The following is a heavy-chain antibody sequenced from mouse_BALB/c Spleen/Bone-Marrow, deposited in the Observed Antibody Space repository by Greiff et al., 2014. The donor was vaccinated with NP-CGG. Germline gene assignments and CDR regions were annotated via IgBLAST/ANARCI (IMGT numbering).Heavy chain of an antibody. V-gene: IGHV1-18*01. D-gene: IGHD1-1*01. Sequence: VQLKQSGPELVKPGASVKISCKTSGYTFTEYTMHWVKQSHGKSLEWNGGINPNNGGTSYNQKFKGKATLTVDKSSSTAYMELRSLTSEDSAVYYCAREAYYYGSSPGWFAYWGQGTLVTVSA. CDR3: AREAYYYGSSPGWFAY. CDR1: GYTFTEYT. CDR2: INPNNGGT. J-gene: IGHJ3*01.